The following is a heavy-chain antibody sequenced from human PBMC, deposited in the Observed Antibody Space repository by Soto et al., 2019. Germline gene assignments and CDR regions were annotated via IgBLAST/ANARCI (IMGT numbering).Heavy chain of an antibody. D-gene: IGHD2-21*02. CDR2: IYYSGST. V-gene: IGHV4-39*01. J-gene: IGHJ6*03. CDR1: GASINSRSYY. CDR3: ARHRTSVLTQSHSEA. Sequence: PSETLSLTCTVTGASINSRSYYWGWIRQPPGKGLEWIGSIYYSGSTYNNPSLRSRVSMSIDTSKDRFSLKLKSVTAADTALYFCARHRTSVLTQSHSEAWG.